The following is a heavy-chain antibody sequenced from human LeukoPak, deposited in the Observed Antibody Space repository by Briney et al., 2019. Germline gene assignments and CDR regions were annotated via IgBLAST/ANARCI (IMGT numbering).Heavy chain of an antibody. CDR2: ISGSGGST. Sequence: PGGSLRLSCAASGFTFSSYAMSWVRQAPGKGLEWVSAISGSGGSTYYADSVKGRFSISRDNSKNTLYLQMNSLRAEDTAVYYCAKDQPLSSSSEPDYWGQGTLVTVSS. D-gene: IGHD6-6*01. J-gene: IGHJ4*02. V-gene: IGHV3-23*01. CDR1: GFTFSSYA. CDR3: AKDQPLSSSSEPDY.